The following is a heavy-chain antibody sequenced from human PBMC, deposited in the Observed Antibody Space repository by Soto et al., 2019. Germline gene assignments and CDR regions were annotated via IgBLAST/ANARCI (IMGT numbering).Heavy chain of an antibody. CDR3: ASLLGIAAAGTYYYGMDV. Sequence: TLSLTCAVYGGSFSGYYWSWIRQPPGKGLEWIGEINHSGSTNYNPSLKSRVTISVDTSKNQFSLKLSSVTAADTAVYYCASLLGIAAAGTYYYGMDVWGQGTTVTVSS. V-gene: IGHV4-34*01. J-gene: IGHJ6*02. D-gene: IGHD6-13*01. CDR2: INHSGST. CDR1: GGSFSGYY.